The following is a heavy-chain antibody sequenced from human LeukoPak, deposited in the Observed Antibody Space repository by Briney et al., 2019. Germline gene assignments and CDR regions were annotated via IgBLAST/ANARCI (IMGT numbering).Heavy chain of an antibody. V-gene: IGHV3-9*02. CDR1: GFDSDDYA. Sequence: GGSLRLSCVTSGFDSDDYAMHWVRQAPGKGLEWVSGISWNSATMDYADSVKGRFTISRDNAKNSLYLQMNSLRTEDTALYYCAKLCDWNSIDYWGQGTLVTVSS. D-gene: IGHD1-7*01. J-gene: IGHJ4*02. CDR3: AKLCDWNSIDY. CDR2: ISWNSATM.